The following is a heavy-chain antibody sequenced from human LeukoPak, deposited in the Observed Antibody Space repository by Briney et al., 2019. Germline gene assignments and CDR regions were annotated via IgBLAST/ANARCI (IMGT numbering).Heavy chain of an antibody. J-gene: IGHJ6*02. CDR3: AKTREIHGMDV. V-gene: IGHV3-30*18. D-gene: IGHD1-26*01. CDR2: ISYDGSNK. CDR1: GFTFSSYG. Sequence: PGGSLRLSCAASGFTFSSYGMHWVRQAPGKGLVWVAVISYDGSNKYYADSVKGRFTISRDNSKNTLYLQMNSLRAEDTAVYYCAKTREIHGMDVWGQGTTVTVSS.